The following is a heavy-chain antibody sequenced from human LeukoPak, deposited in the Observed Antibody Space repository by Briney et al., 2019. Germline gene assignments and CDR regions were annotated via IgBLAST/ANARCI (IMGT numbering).Heavy chain of an antibody. V-gene: IGHV3-11*01. J-gene: IGHJ4*02. D-gene: IGHD3-3*01. Sequence: GGSLRLSCAASGFTFSDYYMSWIRQAPGKGLEWVSYISSSGSTIYYADSVKGRFTISRDNAKNSLYLQMNSLRAEDTAVYYCARGPHYDFWSDYYHPYFDYWGQGTLVTVSS. CDR1: GFTFSDYY. CDR3: ARGPHYDFWSDYYHPYFDY. CDR2: ISSSGSTI.